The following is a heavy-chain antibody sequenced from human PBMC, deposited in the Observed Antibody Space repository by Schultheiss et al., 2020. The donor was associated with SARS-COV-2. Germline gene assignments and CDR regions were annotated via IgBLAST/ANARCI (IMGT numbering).Heavy chain of an antibody. CDR3: ARDVYYYGMDV. CDR1: GGSISSSNW. J-gene: IGHJ6*02. V-gene: IGHV4-4*02. CDR2: VYYSGST. Sequence: SETLSLTCAVYGGSISSSNWWSWVRQPPGKGLEWIGYVYYSGSTNYNPSLKSRVTISVDTSKNQFSLKLSSVTAADTAVYYCARDVYYYGMDVWGQGTTVTVSS.